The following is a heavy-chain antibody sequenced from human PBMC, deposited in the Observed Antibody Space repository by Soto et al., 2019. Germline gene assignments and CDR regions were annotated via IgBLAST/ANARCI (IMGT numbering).Heavy chain of an antibody. CDR1: GFTFSSYD. V-gene: IGHV3-13*01. D-gene: IGHD5-18*01. CDR2: IGTAGDT. Sequence: GGSLRLSCAASGFTFSSYDMHWVRQATGKGLEWVSAIGTAGDTYYPGSVKGRFTISRENAKNSLYLQMNSLRAGDTAVYYCARGGRGYSYGYGEGALDIWGQGTMVTVSS. J-gene: IGHJ3*02. CDR3: ARGGRGYSYGYGEGALDI.